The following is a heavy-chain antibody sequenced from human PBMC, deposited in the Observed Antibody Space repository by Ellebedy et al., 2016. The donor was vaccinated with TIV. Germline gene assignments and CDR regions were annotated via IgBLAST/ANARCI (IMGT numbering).Heavy chain of an antibody. Sequence: PGGSLRLSCAASGFTFSSYGMHWVRQAPGKGLEWVSYISSSSTIYYADSVKGRFTISRDNAKNSLYLQMNSLRAEDTAVYYCARWGDDYGDYWGQGTLVTVSS. D-gene: IGHD2-21*01. CDR3: ARWGDDYGDY. J-gene: IGHJ4*02. CDR2: ISSSSTI. CDR1: GFTFSSYG. V-gene: IGHV3-48*01.